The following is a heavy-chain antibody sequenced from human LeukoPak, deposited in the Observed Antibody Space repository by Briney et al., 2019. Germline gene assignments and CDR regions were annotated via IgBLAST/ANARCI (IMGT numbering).Heavy chain of an antibody. CDR3: AKGTGSSGWYFPDY. Sequence: PGASLRLSCAASGFTFSTYAMNWVRQAPGKGLEWVSGISGSGDSTYYAKSVKGRFTISRDNSKNTLYLQMNSLRAEDTAVYYCAKGTGSSGWYFPDYWGQGTLVTVSS. J-gene: IGHJ4*02. D-gene: IGHD6-19*01. V-gene: IGHV3-23*01. CDR1: GFTFSTYA. CDR2: ISGSGDST.